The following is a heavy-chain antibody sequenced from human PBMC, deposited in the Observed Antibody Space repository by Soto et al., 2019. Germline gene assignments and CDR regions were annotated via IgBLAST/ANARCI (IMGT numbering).Heavy chain of an antibody. CDR1: GFTFSSYA. CDR2: ISGRGGST. J-gene: IGHJ4*02. CDR3: ANDRGGFAVLLDY. Sequence: GGSLRLYCAASGFTFSSYAMSWVRQAPWKGLEWVSAISGRGGSTYYADSVKGRFTISRDNSQNTLYLQRNSLRAEDTAGYYCANDRGGFAVLLDYWGRGTLVTGSS. V-gene: IGHV3-23*01. D-gene: IGHD3-10*01.